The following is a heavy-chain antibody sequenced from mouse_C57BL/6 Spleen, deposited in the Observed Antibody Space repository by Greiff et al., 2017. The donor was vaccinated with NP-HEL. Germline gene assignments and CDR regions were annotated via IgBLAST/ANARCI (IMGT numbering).Heavy chain of an antibody. CDR2: IWSGGST. J-gene: IGHJ4*01. D-gene: IGHD2-4*01. Sequence: QVQLKESGPGLVQPSQSLSITCTVSGFSLTSYGVHWVRQSPGKGLEWLGVIWSGGSTDYNAAFISRLSISKDNSKSQVFFKMNSLQADDTAIYYCARKWRYDYDVDYAMDYWGQGTSVTVSS. V-gene: IGHV2-2*01. CDR1: GFSLTSYG. CDR3: ARKWRYDYDVDYAMDY.